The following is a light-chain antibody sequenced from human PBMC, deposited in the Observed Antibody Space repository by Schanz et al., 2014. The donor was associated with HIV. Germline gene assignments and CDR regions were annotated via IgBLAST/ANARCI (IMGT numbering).Light chain of an antibody. V-gene: IGLV1-47*01. J-gene: IGLJ3*02. CDR2: RNN. CDR3: AAWDDSLNGVV. Sequence: QSVLTQPPSASGTTGQRVTISCSGSSSNIGTNYVYWYQQLPGTAPKLLIYRNNQRPSGVPDRFSGSKSGTSASLAISGLQSEDEADYYCAAWDDSLNGVVFGGGTKLTVL. CDR1: SSNIGTNY.